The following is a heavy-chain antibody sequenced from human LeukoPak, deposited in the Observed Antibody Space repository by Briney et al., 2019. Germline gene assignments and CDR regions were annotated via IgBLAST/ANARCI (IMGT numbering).Heavy chain of an antibody. CDR1: GGSISSYY. Sequence: PSETLSLTCTVSGGSISSYYGSWIRQPAGRGLEWIGRIYTSGSTNYNPSLKRRVTMSVDTSKNQFSLKLSSVTAANTDVYYCETSSRRITIFGVVTSFDYTGPGTLVTVSS. D-gene: IGHD3-3*01. J-gene: IGHJ4*01. CDR2: IYTSGST. V-gene: IGHV4-4*07. CDR3: ETSSRRITIFGVVTSFDY.